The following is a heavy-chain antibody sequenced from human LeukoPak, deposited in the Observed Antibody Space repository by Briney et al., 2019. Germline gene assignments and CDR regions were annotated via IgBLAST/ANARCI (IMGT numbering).Heavy chain of an antibody. Sequence: GGSLRLSCAASGFTFSRYSMNWVRQAPGKGLEWVSSISIGNTYIYYADSVKGRFTISRDNAKNSLYLQMNSLRAEDTAVYYCARDSGNYLDAFDIWGQGTMVTVSS. CDR2: ISIGNTYI. J-gene: IGHJ3*02. CDR3: ARDSGNYLDAFDI. CDR1: GFTFSRYS. V-gene: IGHV3-21*01. D-gene: IGHD1-7*01.